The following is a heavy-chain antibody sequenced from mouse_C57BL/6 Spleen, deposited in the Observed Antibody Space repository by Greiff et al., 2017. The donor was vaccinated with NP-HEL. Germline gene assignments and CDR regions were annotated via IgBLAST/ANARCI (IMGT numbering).Heavy chain of an antibody. Sequence: VQLQQSGAELVKPGASVKMSCKASGYTFTTYPIEWMKQNHGKSLEWIGNFHPYNDDTKYNEKFKGKATLTVEKSSSTVYLERSRVTSDDSAVYYCARRDSNYAWFAYWGQGTLVTVSA. CDR2: FHPYNDDT. CDR3: ARRDSNYAWFAY. V-gene: IGHV1-47*01. D-gene: IGHD2-5*01. J-gene: IGHJ3*01. CDR1: GYTFTTYP.